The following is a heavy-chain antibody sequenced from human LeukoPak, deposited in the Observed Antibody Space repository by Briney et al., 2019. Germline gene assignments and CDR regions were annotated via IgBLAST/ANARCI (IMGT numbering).Heavy chain of an antibody. CDR3: ARAVVVPAAIRGGFDY. D-gene: IGHD2-2*02. J-gene: IGHJ4*02. Sequence: KSSETLSLTCGVSGGAITNYYWNWIRQAPGKGLEWIGHIYHSGSTYYNPSLKSRVTISVDRSKNQFSLKLSSVTAADTAVYYCARAVVVPAAIRGGFDYWGQGTLVTVSS. CDR1: GGAITNYY. CDR2: IYHSGST. V-gene: IGHV4-59*12.